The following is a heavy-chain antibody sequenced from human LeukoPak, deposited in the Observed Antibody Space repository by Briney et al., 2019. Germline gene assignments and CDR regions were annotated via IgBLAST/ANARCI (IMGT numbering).Heavy chain of an antibody. J-gene: IGHJ4*02. Sequence: SSQTLSLTCTVSGGSISSGGYYWSWIRQHPGKGLEWIGYIYYSGSTYYNPFLKSRVTISVDTSKNQFSLKLSSVTAADTAVYYCARAVGYTAMVYFDYWGQGTLVTVSS. CDR2: IYYSGST. CDR3: ARAVGYTAMVYFDY. CDR1: GGSISSGGYY. D-gene: IGHD5-18*01. V-gene: IGHV4-31*03.